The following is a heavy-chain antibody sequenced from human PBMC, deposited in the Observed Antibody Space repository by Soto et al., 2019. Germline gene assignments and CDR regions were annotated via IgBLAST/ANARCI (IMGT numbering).Heavy chain of an antibody. J-gene: IGHJ4*02. CDR3: ARDKRWAGGFDY. Sequence: QVQLQESGPGLVKPSQTLSLTCTVSGGSISSGGYYWSWIRQHPGKGLEWIGYIYYSGSTYYNPSSKSRLTISVDTSKYQFSLKLSSVTAADTAVYYCARDKRWAGGFDYWGQGTLVTVSS. V-gene: IGHV4-31*03. D-gene: IGHD1-1*01. CDR1: GGSISSGGYY. CDR2: IYYSGST.